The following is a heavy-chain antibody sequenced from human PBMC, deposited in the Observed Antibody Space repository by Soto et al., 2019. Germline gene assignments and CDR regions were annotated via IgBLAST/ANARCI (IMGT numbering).Heavy chain of an antibody. D-gene: IGHD3-10*01. CDR1: GFTFNSSG. Sequence: QVHLVESGGGVVQPGTSLRLSYAASGFTFNSSGIHWVRQAPGKGLEWVAVLWSDGTNKDYADSVRGRFTISRDNSKNQAFLQINSVRADDAGVYYCARTLATYGDFDLWGRGTLITVSS. J-gene: IGHJ4*02. CDR3: ARTLATYGDFDL. V-gene: IGHV3-33*01. CDR2: LWSDGTNK.